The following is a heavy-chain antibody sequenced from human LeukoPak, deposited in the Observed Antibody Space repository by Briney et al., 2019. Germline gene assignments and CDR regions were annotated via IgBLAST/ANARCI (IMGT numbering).Heavy chain of an antibody. CDR2: IYYNVKT. J-gene: IGHJ5*02. CDR1: GGSITSYY. CDR3: ARFSQGVFGWFDP. V-gene: IGHV4-59*01. Sequence: NPSETLSLTCTVSGGSITSYYWSWIRQPPGKGLEWIGYIYYNVKTSSNPSLKSRVTISVDTSKNQLSLKLTSVTAADTAVYYCARFSQGVFGWFDPWGQGTLVTVSS. D-gene: IGHD3-10*01.